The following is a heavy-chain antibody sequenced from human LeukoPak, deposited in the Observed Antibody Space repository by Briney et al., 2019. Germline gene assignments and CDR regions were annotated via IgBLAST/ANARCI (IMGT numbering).Heavy chain of an antibody. J-gene: IGHJ6*03. Sequence: GGSLRLSCAASGFIFSDYWMSWVRQPPGQGLEWVGYIKKDGTEKYNVDSVKGRFTISRDSVEISSFKKMNSLKVEDTTVYDCARDLGGFDWSDFYHDMDGWGKGTTVIVSS. CDR3: ARDLGGFDWSDFYHDMDG. D-gene: IGHD3-9*01. CDR2: IKKDGTEK. CDR1: GFIFSDYW. V-gene: IGHV3-7*03.